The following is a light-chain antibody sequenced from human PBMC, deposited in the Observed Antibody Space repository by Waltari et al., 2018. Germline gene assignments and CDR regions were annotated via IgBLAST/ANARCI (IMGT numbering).Light chain of an antibody. Sequence: VLPHSPRPLSLSPAARATLPCRASQGVGKYLAWYQQRPDQAPRLLLYHASIRATGIPDRFSGSGFGTDCSLTISRLEPEDFAVYYCQKYDFLPATFGQGTTVEIK. CDR3: QKYDFLPAT. CDR2: HAS. CDR1: QGVGKY. J-gene: IGKJ1*01. V-gene: IGKV3-20*01.